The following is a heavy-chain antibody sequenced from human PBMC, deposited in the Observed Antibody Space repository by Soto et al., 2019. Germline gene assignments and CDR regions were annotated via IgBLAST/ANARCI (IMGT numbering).Heavy chain of an antibody. D-gene: IGHD4-4*01. CDR1: GGSISSGGYY. CDR3: ARGGLQPPYYYHGMDV. Sequence: SETLSLTCTVSGGSISSGGYYWSWIRQHPGKGLEWIGYIYYSGSSYYNPSLKSRVTISVDTSKNQFSLKLSSVTAADTAVYYCARGGLQPPYYYHGMDVWGQGTTVHVSS. V-gene: IGHV4-31*03. CDR2: IYYSGSS. J-gene: IGHJ6*02.